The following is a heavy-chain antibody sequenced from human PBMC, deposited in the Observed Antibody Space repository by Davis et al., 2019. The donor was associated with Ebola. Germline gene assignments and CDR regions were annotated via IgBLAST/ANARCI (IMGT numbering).Heavy chain of an antibody. Sequence: GESLKISCAVSGFTFSSYAMSWVRQAPGKGLEWVSAISGGGVSTYYADSVKGRFTISRDNSRNTLYLQMNNLRAEDTALYYCGGAWDWGQGTLVTVSS. CDR1: GFTFSSYA. D-gene: IGHD1-26*01. CDR3: GGAWD. CDR2: ISGGGVST. J-gene: IGHJ4*02. V-gene: IGHV3-23*01.